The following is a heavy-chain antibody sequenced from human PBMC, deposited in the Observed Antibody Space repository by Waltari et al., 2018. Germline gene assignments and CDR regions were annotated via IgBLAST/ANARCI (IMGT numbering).Heavy chain of an antibody. CDR2: ISWNSGSI. J-gene: IGHJ4*02. Sequence: EVQLVESGGGLVQPGRSLRLSCAASGFTFDDYAMHWVRQAPGKGLEWVSGISWNSGSICYSDSVKGRFTISRDNAKNSLYLQMNSLRAEDMALYYCAKDISDGSGSYVRYFDYWGQGTLVTVSS. V-gene: IGHV3-9*03. CDR1: GFTFDDYA. D-gene: IGHD3-10*01. CDR3: AKDISDGSGSYVRYFDY.